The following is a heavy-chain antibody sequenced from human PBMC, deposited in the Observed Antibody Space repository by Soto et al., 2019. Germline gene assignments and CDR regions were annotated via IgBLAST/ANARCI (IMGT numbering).Heavy chain of an antibody. CDR1: GFTFSSYG. J-gene: IGHJ4*02. V-gene: IGHV3-30*18. D-gene: IGHD2-15*01. CDR2: ISYDGSNK. Sequence: PGGSLRLSCAASGFTFSSYGMHWVRQAPGKGLEWAAVISYDGSNKYYADSVKGRFTISRDNSKNTLYLQMNSLRAEDTAVYYCAKVTYCSGGSCYYFDYWGQGTLVTVSS. CDR3: AKVTYCSGGSCYYFDY.